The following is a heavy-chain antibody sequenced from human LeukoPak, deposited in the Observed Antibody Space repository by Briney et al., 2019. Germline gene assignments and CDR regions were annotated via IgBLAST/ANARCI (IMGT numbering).Heavy chain of an antibody. CDR1: GFTFSSYT. CDR3: ARDGDTVLTRGYYYYMDV. Sequence: PGGSLRLSCAASGFTFSSYTMNWVRQAPGEGLEWVSSISSSSSYIYYADSVKGRFTISRDNAKNSLYLQMNSLRAEDTAVYYCARDGDTVLTRGYYYYMDVWGKGTTVTVSS. CDR2: ISSSSSYI. J-gene: IGHJ6*03. D-gene: IGHD4-23*01. V-gene: IGHV3-21*01.